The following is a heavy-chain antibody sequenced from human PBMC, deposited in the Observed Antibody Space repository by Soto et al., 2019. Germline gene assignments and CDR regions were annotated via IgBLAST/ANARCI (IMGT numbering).Heavy chain of an antibody. V-gene: IGHV3-48*01. CDR3: ARVSGSGLAD. D-gene: IGHD3-10*01. CDR1: GFTFSSYS. Sequence: EVQLVESGGGLVQPGGSLRLSCAASGFTFSSYSMNWVRQAPGKGLEWVSYISSSSSTIYYADSVKGRFTISRDNAKNSLYLQMNSLRAEEPAVYYCARVSGSGLADWGQGTLVTVSS. CDR2: ISSSSSTI. J-gene: IGHJ4*02.